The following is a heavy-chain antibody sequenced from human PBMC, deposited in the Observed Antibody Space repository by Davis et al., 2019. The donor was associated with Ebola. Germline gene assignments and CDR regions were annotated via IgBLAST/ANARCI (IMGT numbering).Heavy chain of an antibody. Sequence: SVPVSCKASLCTFPGYVISRVRQPPRQRLEWLGWLSPYNGNTNYARKLQGRVTMTTDTSTSTAYMELRSLRSDDTAVYYCASAITMVRPNNWFDPWGQGTLVTVSS. CDR3: ASAITMVRPNNWFDP. D-gene: IGHD3-10*01. CDR1: LCTFPGYV. J-gene: IGHJ5*02. V-gene: IGHV1-18*01. CDR2: LSPYNGNT.